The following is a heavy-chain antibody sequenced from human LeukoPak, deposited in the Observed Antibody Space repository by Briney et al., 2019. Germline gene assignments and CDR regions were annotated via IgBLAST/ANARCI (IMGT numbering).Heavy chain of an antibody. CDR3: TKDRQPDGLYNFDY. CDR2: ITGDGKII. V-gene: IGHV3-23*01. CDR1: GFTFRTYA. J-gene: IGHJ4*02. Sequence: GGSLRLSCAASGFTFRTYAMNWARQAPGKGLEWVSVITGDGKIIYYADSVKGRFSISRDNSRNTLYLQMNSLRAEDTATYYCTKDRQPDGLYNFDYWGQGTQVSVSS. D-gene: IGHD5-24*01.